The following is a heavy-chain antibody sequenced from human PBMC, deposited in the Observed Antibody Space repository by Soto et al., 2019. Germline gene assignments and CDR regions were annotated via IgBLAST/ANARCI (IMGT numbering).Heavy chain of an antibody. CDR1: GGSISSSSYY. J-gene: IGHJ5*02. V-gene: IGHV4-39*01. CDR3: ATQDYDDNMWFDP. Sequence: PSETLSLTCTVSGGSISSSSYYWGWIRQPPGKGLEWIGSIYYSGSTYYNPSLKSRVTISVDTSKNQFSLKLSSVTAADTAVYYCATQDYDDNMWFDPWGQGTLVTVSS. CDR2: IYYSGST. D-gene: IGHD4-17*01.